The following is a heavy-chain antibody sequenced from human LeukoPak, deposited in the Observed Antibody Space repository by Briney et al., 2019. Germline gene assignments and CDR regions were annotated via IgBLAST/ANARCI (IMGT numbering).Heavy chain of an antibody. V-gene: IGHV1-2*02. CDR3: ARDRKTYSWELGD. D-gene: IGHD1-26*01. J-gene: IGHJ4*02. CDR2: INPNSGGT. CDR1: GYTFTGYY. Sequence: GASVKVSCKASGYTFTGYYMHWVRQAPGQGLEWMGWINPNSGGTNYAQKFQGRVTMTRDTFISTAYMELSRLRSDDTAVYYCARDRKTYSWELGDWGQGTLVTVSS.